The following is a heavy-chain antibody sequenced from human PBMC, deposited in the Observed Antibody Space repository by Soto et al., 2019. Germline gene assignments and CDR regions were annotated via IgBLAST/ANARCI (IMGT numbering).Heavy chain of an antibody. V-gene: IGHV3-30*18. CDR1: GFTFSSYG. J-gene: IGHJ4*02. CDR3: AKDIPGGYSYAPGAY. D-gene: IGHD5-18*01. CDR2: ISYDGSNK. Sequence: GGSLRLSCAASGFTFSSYGMHWVRQAPGKGLEWVAVISYDGSNKYYADSVKGRFTISRDNSKNTLYLQMNSLRAEDTAVYHCAKDIPGGYSYAPGAYWGQGTLVTVSS.